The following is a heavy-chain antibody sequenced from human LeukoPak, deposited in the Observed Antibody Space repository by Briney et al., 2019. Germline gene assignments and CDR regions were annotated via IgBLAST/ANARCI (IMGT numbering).Heavy chain of an antibody. D-gene: IGHD3-10*02. Sequence: GGSLRLSCAASGFTFSSYEMNWVRQAPGKGLEWVSYISSSGSTIYYADSVKGRFTISRDNAKNSLYLQMNSLRAEDTAVYYCAELGITMIGGVWGKGTTAAISS. CDR1: GFTFSSYE. J-gene: IGHJ6*04. V-gene: IGHV3-48*03. CDR2: ISSSGSTI. CDR3: AELGITMIGGV.